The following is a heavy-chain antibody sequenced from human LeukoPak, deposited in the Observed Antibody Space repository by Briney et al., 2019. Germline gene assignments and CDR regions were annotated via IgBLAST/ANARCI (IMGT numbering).Heavy chain of an antibody. CDR3: ARDSDYGDLGGY. V-gene: IGHV3-33*01. J-gene: IGHJ4*02. CDR1: GFTFSSYG. CDR2: IWYDGSNK. D-gene: IGHD4-17*01. Sequence: GGSLRLSCTASGFTFSSYGMHWVRQAPGKGLEWVAVIWYDGSNKYYADPVKGRFTISRDNSKNTLYLQMNSLRAEDTAVYYCARDSDYGDLGGYWGQGTLVTVSS.